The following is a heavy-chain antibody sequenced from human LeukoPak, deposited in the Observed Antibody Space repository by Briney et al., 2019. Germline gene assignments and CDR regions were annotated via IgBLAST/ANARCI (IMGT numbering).Heavy chain of an antibody. V-gene: IGHV4-34*01. CDR1: GGSFSGYY. CDR2: INHSGST. CDR3: ARDHDYGDQRGNYFDY. Sequence: TSETLSLTCAVYGGSFSGYYWSWIRQPPGKGLEWIGEINHSGSTNYNPSLKSRVTISVDTSKNQLSLKLSSVTAADTAVYYCARDHDYGDQRGNYFDYWGQGTLVTVSS. D-gene: IGHD4-17*01. J-gene: IGHJ4*02.